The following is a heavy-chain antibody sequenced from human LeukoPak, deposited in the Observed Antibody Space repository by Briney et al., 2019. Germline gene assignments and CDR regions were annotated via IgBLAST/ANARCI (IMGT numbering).Heavy chain of an antibody. D-gene: IGHD6-13*01. CDR1: GGSISSNNW. CDR3: AGSIAAAGTRPFDY. Sequence: SGTLSLTCAVSGGSISSNNWWGWVRQPPGKGLEWIGEVYHSGSPNYNPSLKSRVTISVDKSRNHFSLKLSSVTAADTAVYYCAGSIAAAGTRPFDYWGQGTLVTVSS. V-gene: IGHV4-4*02. J-gene: IGHJ4*02. CDR2: VYHSGSP.